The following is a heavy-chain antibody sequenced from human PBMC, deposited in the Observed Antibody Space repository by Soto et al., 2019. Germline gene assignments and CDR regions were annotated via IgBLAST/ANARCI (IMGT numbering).Heavy chain of an antibody. V-gene: IGHV4-34*01. CDR1: GGSFSGYY. CDR3: ARTTPYGSGSYYNAVWWFDP. D-gene: IGHD3-10*01. CDR2: INHSGST. J-gene: IGHJ5*02. Sequence: SETLSLTCAVYGGSFSGYYWSWIRQPPGKGLEWIGEINHSGSTNYNPSLKSRVTISVDTSKNQFSLKLSSVTAADTAVHYCARTTPYGSGSYYNAVWWFDPWGQGTLVTVSS.